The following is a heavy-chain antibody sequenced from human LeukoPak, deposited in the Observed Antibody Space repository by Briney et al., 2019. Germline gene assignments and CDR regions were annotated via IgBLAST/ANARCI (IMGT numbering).Heavy chain of an antibody. J-gene: IGHJ4*02. CDR2: IIPIFGTA. Sequence: SVKVSCKASGGTFSSYAISWVRQAPGQGLERVGGIIPIFGTANYAQKSQGRVTITADESTSTAYMELSSLRSEDTAVYYCARDHFGGLTVTPGVWYFDYWGQGTLVTVSS. CDR3: ARDHFGGLTVTPGVWYFDY. D-gene: IGHD4-11*01. V-gene: IGHV1-69*13. CDR1: GGTFSSYA.